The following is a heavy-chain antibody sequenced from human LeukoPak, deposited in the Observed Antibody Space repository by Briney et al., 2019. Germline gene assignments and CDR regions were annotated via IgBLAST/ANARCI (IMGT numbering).Heavy chain of an antibody. Sequence: PAGSLRLSCAASGVTFSSYGMHWVRQAPGKGLEWVAVISYDGSNKYYADSVKGRFTISRDNSKNTLYLQMNSLRTEDTAIYYCAKEDVVVITIRYFQHWGQGTLVTVSS. V-gene: IGHV3-30*18. J-gene: IGHJ1*01. CDR2: ISYDGSNK. CDR3: AKEDVVVITIRYFQH. D-gene: IGHD3-22*01. CDR1: GVTFSSYG.